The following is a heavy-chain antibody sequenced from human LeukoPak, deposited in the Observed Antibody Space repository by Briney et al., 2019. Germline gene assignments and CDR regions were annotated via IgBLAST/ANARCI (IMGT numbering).Heavy chain of an antibody. V-gene: IGHV1-18*04. J-gene: IGHJ4*02. CDR2: ISTYNTNT. Sequence: ASVKVSCKASGYTFTGYYMHWVRQAPGQGLQWMGWISTYNTNTNYAQKLQGRVTMTTDTSTSTAYMELRSLRSDDTAVYYCARDESSGSYGPNLDYWGQGTLATVSS. CDR1: GYTFTGYY. D-gene: IGHD1-26*01. CDR3: ARDESSGSYGPNLDY.